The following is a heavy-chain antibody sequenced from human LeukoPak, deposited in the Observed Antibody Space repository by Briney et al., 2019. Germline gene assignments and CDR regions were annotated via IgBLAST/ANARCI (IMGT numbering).Heavy chain of an antibody. CDR3: VREGLECSGSSCQRAAFDY. CDR2: IKGDGSST. D-gene: IGHD2-2*01. J-gene: IGHJ4*02. CDR1: GFTFDDYA. V-gene: IGHV3-74*01. Sequence: GGSLRLSCAASGFTFDDYAMHWVRQAPGKGLVWVARIKGDGSSTRHADSMKGRFTISRDNAKNTLYLQMNSLRDEDTAVYYCVREGLECSGSSCQRAAFDYWGQGTLVTVSS.